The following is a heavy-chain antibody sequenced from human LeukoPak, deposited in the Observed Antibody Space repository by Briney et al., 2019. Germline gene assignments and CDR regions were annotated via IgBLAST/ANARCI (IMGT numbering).Heavy chain of an antibody. V-gene: IGHV4-34*01. J-gene: IGHJ4*02. D-gene: IGHD6-13*01. Sequence: PSETLSLTCAVYGGSVRDNYWSWIRQPPGKGLEWIGEIHHSGSTKYNPSLKSRVTISLDTSKNQFSLKLNSMTAADTAVYYCVGRVSAAAGGRWGQGTLVTVSS. CDR2: IHHSGST. CDR3: VGRVSAAAGGR. CDR1: GGSVRDNY.